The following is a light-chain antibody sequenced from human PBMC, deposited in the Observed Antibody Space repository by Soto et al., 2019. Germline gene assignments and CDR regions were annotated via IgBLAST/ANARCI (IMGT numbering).Light chain of an antibody. Sequence: EIVMTQSPGILSVSPGERATLSCRAGQSVGSDLAWYQLKPGQAPRLLIYGASTRAAGIPVRFSGRGSGTEFTLTINSLQSEDFAVYYCQQYHNWPPFTFGGGTK. V-gene: IGKV3-15*01. CDR3: QQYHNWPPFT. J-gene: IGKJ4*01. CDR2: GAS. CDR1: QSVGSD.